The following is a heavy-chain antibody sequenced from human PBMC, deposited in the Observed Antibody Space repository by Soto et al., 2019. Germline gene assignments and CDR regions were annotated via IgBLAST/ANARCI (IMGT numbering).Heavy chain of an antibody. V-gene: IGHV1-46*01. Sequence: QVQLVQSGAEVKKPGASVKVSCKASGYTFTSYYMHWVRQAPGQGLEWMGIINPSGGSTSYAQKFQGRVTMTRDTSTSTVYMELSSLRSEDTAVYYCARDSFDYYDSSGYYLRDDYWGQGTLVTVSS. CDR2: INPSGGST. D-gene: IGHD3-22*01. J-gene: IGHJ4*02. CDR1: GYTFTSYY. CDR3: ARDSFDYYDSSGYYLRDDY.